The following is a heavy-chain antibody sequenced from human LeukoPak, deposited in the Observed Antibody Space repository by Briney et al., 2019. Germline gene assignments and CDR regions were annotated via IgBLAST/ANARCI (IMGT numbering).Heavy chain of an antibody. CDR2: ISWNSGSI. Sequence: GRSLRLSCAASGFTFDDYAMHWVRQAPGKGLEWVSGISWNSGSIGYADSVKGRFTISRDNAKNSLCLQMNSLRAEDTALYYCAKDNGYYDSSGYSWFDPWGQGTLVTVSS. CDR3: AKDNGYYDSSGYSWFDP. D-gene: IGHD3-22*01. J-gene: IGHJ5*02. CDR1: GFTFDDYA. V-gene: IGHV3-9*01.